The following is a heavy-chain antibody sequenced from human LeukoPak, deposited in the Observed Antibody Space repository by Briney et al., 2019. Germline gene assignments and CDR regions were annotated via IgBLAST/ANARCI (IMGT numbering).Heavy chain of an antibody. V-gene: IGHV3-23*01. CDR2: ISGGGGST. D-gene: IGHD3-22*01. J-gene: IGHJ4*02. CDR1: GFTFSTFA. Sequence: GGSLRLSCAASGFTFSTFAMSWVRQTPGKGLEWVSVISGGGGSTDYADSVKGRFTVSRDNSKNTLYLQMDSLTVEDTAVYYCAKSYDISRFYPYWGQGTLVTVSS. CDR3: AKSYDISRFYPY.